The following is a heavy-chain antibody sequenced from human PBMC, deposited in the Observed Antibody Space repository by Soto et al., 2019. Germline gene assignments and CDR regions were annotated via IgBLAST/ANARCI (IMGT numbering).Heavy chain of an antibody. V-gene: IGHV1-69*13. J-gene: IGHJ6*02. CDR2: IIPIFGTA. Sequence: VASVKVSCKASGRTFGSYAISWVRQAPGQGLEWMGGIIPIFGTANYAQKFQGRVTITADESTSTAYMELSSLRSEDTAVYYCARVGHDVDTAMVGFLYYYYGMDVWGQGTTVTVSS. CDR3: ARVGHDVDTAMVGFLYYYYGMDV. CDR1: GRTFGSYA. D-gene: IGHD5-18*01.